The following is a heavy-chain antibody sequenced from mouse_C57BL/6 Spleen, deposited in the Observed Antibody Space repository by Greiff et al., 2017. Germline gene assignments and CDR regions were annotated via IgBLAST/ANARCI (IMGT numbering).Heavy chain of an antibody. CDR1: GFSLTSYG. Sequence: VQLQQSGPGLVQPSQSLSITCTVSGFSLTSYGVHWVRQSPGKGLEWLGVIWRGGSTDYNAAFMSRLSITKDNSKSQVFFKMNSLQADDTAIYYCAKEKAMVTYAMDYWGQGTSVTVSS. CDR2: IWRGGST. D-gene: IGHD2-2*01. CDR3: AKEKAMVTYAMDY. J-gene: IGHJ4*01. V-gene: IGHV2-5*01.